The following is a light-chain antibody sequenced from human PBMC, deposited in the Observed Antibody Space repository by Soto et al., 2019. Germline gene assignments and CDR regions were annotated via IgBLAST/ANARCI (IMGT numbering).Light chain of an antibody. J-gene: IGLJ1*01. Sequence: QSALTQPPCASGSPGQSVTISCTGTSSDVGEHYYVSWYQKHPGKAPKLMIYEVNKRPSGVPDRFSGSKSGNTASLTVSGLQAEDEADYYCSSYAGSSNVFGTGTKVTVL. CDR3: SSYAGSSNV. CDR1: SSDVGEHYY. V-gene: IGLV2-8*01. CDR2: EVN.